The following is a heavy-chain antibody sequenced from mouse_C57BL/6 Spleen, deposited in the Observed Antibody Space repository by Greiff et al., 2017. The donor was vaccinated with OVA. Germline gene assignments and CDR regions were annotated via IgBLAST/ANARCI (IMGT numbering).Heavy chain of an antibody. Sequence: VQLQQSGAELVKPGASVKLSCKASGYTFTSYWMHWVKQRPGQGLEWIGMIHPNSGSTNYNEKFKSKATLTVDKSSSTAYMQLSSLTSEDSAVYYCARRTTVVANFDYWGQGTTLTVSS. V-gene: IGHV1-64*01. D-gene: IGHD1-1*01. CDR3: ARRTTVVANFDY. CDR1: GYTFTSYW. J-gene: IGHJ2*01. CDR2: IHPNSGST.